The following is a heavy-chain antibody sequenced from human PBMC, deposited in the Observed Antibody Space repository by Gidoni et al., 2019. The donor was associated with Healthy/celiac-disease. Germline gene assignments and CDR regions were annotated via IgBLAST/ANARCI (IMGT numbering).Heavy chain of an antibody. J-gene: IGHJ4*02. CDR3: ARDHLRDGYNPYYFDY. Sequence: QVQLVESGGGVVQPGRSLRLSCAASGFSFSSYVMHWFRQAPGKGLEWVAVISYDGSNKYYADSVKGRFTISRNNSKNTLYLQMNSLRAEDTAVYYCARDHLRDGYNPYYFDYWGQGTLVTVSS. CDR1: GFSFSSYV. CDR2: ISYDGSNK. D-gene: IGHD5-12*01. V-gene: IGHV3-30-3*01.